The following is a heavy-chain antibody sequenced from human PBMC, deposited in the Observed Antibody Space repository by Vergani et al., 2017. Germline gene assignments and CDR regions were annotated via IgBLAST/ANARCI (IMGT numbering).Heavy chain of an antibody. CDR3: ARKKSYYDSSGYYTYYYYGMDV. J-gene: IGHJ6*02. V-gene: IGHV1-8*01. CDR1: GYTFTSYD. CDR2: MNPNSGNT. Sequence: QVQLVPSGAEVKKPGASVKVSCKASGYTFTSYDINWVRQATGQGLEWMGWMNPNSGNTGYAQKFQGRVTMTRNTSISTAYMELSSLRSEDTAVYYCARKKSYYDSSGYYTYYYYGMDVWGQGTTVTVSS. D-gene: IGHD3-22*01.